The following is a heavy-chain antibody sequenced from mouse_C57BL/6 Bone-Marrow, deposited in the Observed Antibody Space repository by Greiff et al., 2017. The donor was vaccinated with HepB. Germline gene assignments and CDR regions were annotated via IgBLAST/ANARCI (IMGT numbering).Heavy chain of an antibody. D-gene: IGHD2-4*01. CDR2: IWWDDDK. CDR3: ARGIYYDYDGTDYYAMDY. J-gene: IGHJ4*01. V-gene: IGHV8-8*01. CDR1: GFSLSTFGMG. Sequence: QVTLKESGPGILQPSQTLSLTCSFSGFSLSTFGMGVGWIRQPSGKGLEWLAHIWWDDDKYYNPALKSRLTISKDTSKNQVFLKIANVDTADTATYYCARGIYYDYDGTDYYAMDYWGQGTSVTVSS.